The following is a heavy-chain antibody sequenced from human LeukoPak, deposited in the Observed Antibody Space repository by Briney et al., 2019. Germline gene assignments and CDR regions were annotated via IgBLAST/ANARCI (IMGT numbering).Heavy chain of an antibody. Sequence: SETLSLTCAVYGGSFSGYYWNWIRQPPGKGLEWIGEINHSGSTNYNPSLKSRVTISVDTSKNQFSLKLSSVTAADTAVYYCASYRGAFFQHWGQGTLVTVSS. CDR2: INHSGST. CDR3: ASYRGAFFQH. V-gene: IGHV4-34*01. J-gene: IGHJ1*01. CDR1: GGSFSGYY. D-gene: IGHD4-23*01.